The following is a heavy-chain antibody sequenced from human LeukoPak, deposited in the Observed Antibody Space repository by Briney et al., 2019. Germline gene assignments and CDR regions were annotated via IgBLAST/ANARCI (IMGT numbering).Heavy chain of an antibody. Sequence: ASETLSLTCTVSGGSISTYYWSWVRQPPGKGLEWIGYIYYSGRTNYNPSLKSRVTISVDTSKNQFSLKLSSVTAADTAVYYCARDGADSGYKNFDYWGQGTLVTVSS. V-gene: IGHV4-59*12. CDR3: ARDGADSGYKNFDY. CDR1: GGSISTYY. J-gene: IGHJ4*02. CDR2: IYYSGRT. D-gene: IGHD5-12*01.